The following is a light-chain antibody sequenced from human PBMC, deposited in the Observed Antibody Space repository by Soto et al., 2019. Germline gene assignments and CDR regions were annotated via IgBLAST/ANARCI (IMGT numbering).Light chain of an antibody. V-gene: IGLV2-8*01. J-gene: IGLJ3*02. Sequence: QSVLTQPPSASGCPGQSVTISCTGTSSDGGGYKYVSWYQQHPGKAPKLMIYEVSKRPSGVTDRFSGSKSGNTASLTVSGLQAEDEADYYCSSYAGSNNRVFGGGTKLTVL. CDR2: EVS. CDR1: SSDGGGYKY. CDR3: SSYAGSNNRV.